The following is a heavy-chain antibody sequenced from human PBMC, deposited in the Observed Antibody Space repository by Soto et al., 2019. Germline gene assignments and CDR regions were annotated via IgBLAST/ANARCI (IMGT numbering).Heavy chain of an antibody. CDR3: AKEFFLQQLEPYYFDY. J-gene: IGHJ4*02. V-gene: IGHV3-30*18. D-gene: IGHD6-13*01. CDR2: ISYDGSNK. Sequence: QVQLVESGGGVVQPGRSLRLSCAASGFTFSSYGMHWVRQAPGKGLEWVAIISYDGSNKYYADSVKGRFTISRDNSKNTLYLQMNSLRAEDTAVYYCAKEFFLQQLEPYYFDYWGQGTLFTVSS. CDR1: GFTFSSYG.